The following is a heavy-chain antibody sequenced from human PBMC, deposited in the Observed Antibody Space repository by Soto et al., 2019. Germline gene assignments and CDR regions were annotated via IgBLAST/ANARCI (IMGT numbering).Heavy chain of an antibody. CDR2: MNPNSGNT. J-gene: IGHJ4*02. V-gene: IGHV1-8*01. D-gene: IGHD5-18*01. CDR3: ARWPSSYGNNHY. Sequence: GASVKVSCKASGYTFTSYDINWVRQATGQGLEWMGWMNPNSGNTGYAQRFQGRVTMTRNTSISTAYMELSSLRSEDTAVYYCARWPSSYGNNHYWGQGTLVTVSS. CDR1: GYTFTSYD.